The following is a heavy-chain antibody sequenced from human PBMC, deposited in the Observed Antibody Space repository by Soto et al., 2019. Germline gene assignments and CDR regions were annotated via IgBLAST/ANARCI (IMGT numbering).Heavy chain of an antibody. CDR3: ARGDYGDPYYYYYGMDV. J-gene: IGHJ6*02. CDR1: GFTFSSYW. CDR2: INSDGSST. Sequence: PGGSLRLSCAASGFTFSSYWMHWVRQAPGKGLVWVSRINSDGSSTSYADSVKGRFTISRDNAKNTLYLQMNSLRAEDTAVYYCARGDYGDPYYYYYGMDVWGQGTTVTSP. V-gene: IGHV3-74*01. D-gene: IGHD4-17*01.